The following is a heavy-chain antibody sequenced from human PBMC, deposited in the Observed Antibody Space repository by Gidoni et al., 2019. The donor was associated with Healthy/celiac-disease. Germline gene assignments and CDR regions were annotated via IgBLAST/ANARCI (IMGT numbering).Heavy chain of an antibody. V-gene: IGHV1-69*01. Sequence: QVQLVQSGAEVKKPGSSVKVSCKASGGTFSSYAISWVRQAPGQGLEWMGGIIPIFGTANYAQKFQGRVTITADESTSTAYMELSSLRSEDTAVYYCAQHSAPWSGYYQQWWFDPWGQGTLVTVSS. CDR2: IIPIFGTA. CDR3: AQHSAPWSGYYQQWWFDP. J-gene: IGHJ5*02. D-gene: IGHD3-3*01. CDR1: GGTFSSYA.